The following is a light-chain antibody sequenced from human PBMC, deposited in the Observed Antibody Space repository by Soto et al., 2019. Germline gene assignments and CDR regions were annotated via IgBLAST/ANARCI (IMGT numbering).Light chain of an antibody. CDR1: SSNIGAGYD. J-gene: IGLJ1*01. Sequence: QAVVTQPPSVSGAPGQRVTISCTGSSSNIGAGYDVHWYQQLPGTAPKLLIYGNSNRPSWVPDRFSGSKSGTSASLAITGLQAEDEADDYCQSYDSSLSAYVFGTGTKLTVL. CDR2: GNS. CDR3: QSYDSSLSAYV. V-gene: IGLV1-40*01.